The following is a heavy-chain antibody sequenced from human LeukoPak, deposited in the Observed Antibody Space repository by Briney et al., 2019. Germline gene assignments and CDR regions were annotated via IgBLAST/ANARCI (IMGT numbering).Heavy chain of an antibody. Sequence: GESLKIACNGSGYSSTSYWIGWVRQMPGKGLEWMGIIYPGDSDTRYSPSFQGQVTISADKYISTAYLQWSSLKASDTAMYYCARQARLYCSGGSCYLDYWGQGTLVTVSS. CDR3: ARQARLYCSGGSCYLDY. CDR2: IYPGDSDT. V-gene: IGHV5-51*01. CDR1: GYSSTSYW. D-gene: IGHD2-15*01. J-gene: IGHJ4*02.